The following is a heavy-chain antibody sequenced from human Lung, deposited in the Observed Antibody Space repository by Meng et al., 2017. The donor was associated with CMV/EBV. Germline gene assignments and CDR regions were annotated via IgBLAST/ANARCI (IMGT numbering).Heavy chain of an antibody. CDR2: IYSDERT. CDR3: ARGSPNNGWYQIDD. CDR1: GGSISYYY. V-gene: IGHV4-59*01. Sequence: SXTLSLXCTVSGGSISYYYWTWIRQLPGKGLEWIGYIYSDERTKYNPSLKGRVTISVDTSRNPFPLNLRSVTAADTAVYYCARGSPNNGWYQIDDWGQGTXVTVSS. J-gene: IGHJ4*02. D-gene: IGHD6-19*01.